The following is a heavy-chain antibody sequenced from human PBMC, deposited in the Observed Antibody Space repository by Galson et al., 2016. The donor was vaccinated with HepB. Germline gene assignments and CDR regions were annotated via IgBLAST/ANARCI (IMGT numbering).Heavy chain of an antibody. D-gene: IGHD1-26*01. CDR1: GFSLSRSS. Sequence: SLRLSCAASGFSLSRSSVNWVRQAPGKGLGWVSAISASGTFKYYAASVTGRFTISRDNAKNSVFLQMKSLRPDDTAVYFCARDQGWVEPSHFDSWGQGDLVIVSS. CDR2: ISASGTFK. CDR3: ARDQGWVEPSHFDS. V-gene: IGHV3-21*01. J-gene: IGHJ4*02.